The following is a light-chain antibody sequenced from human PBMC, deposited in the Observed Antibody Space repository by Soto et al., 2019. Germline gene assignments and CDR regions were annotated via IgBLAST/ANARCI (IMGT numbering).Light chain of an antibody. Sequence: SYELTQPLSVSVALGQTARITCGGNNIGSKNVHWYQQKPGQAPVLVIYRDSNRPSGIPERFSGSNSGNTATLTISRAQAGDEADYYCQVWDSSPHVVFGGGTQLTVL. CDR3: QVWDSSPHVV. V-gene: IGLV3-9*01. CDR1: NIGSKN. J-gene: IGLJ2*01. CDR2: RDS.